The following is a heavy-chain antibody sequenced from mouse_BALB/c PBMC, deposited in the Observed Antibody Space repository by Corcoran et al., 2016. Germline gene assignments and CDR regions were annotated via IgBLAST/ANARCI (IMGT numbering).Heavy chain of an antibody. CDR2: IYHSGST. CDR1: GGSISSSNW. D-gene: IGHD1-1*01. Sequence: VQLQESGPGLVKPSGTLSLTCAVSGGSISSSNWWSWVRQPPGKGLEWIGEIYHSGSTNYNPSLKSRVTISVDKSKNQFSLKLSSVTAADTAVYYCARCRYYYDSSGYVYNWFDPWGQGTLVTVSS. V-gene: IGHV3-2*02. J-gene: IGHJ4*01. CDR3: ARCRYYYDSSGYVYNWFDP.